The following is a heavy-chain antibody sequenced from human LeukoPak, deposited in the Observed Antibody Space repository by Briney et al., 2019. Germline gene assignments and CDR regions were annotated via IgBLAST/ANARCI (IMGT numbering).Heavy chain of an antibody. CDR2: IGDVGRNK. D-gene: IGHD3-9*01. CDR3: FKQKTAYEISKRSGFDI. CDR1: GFTFSSYG. V-gene: IGHV3-30*02. Sequence: GGSLILSCAASGFTFSSYGIHWVRQAPGKGLKLYTFIGDVGRNKYYADFVTGRFTISRDNSKITLYLQKNSLRAEDTAFFFFFKQKTAYEISKRSGFDIWGQGTMVTVSS. J-gene: IGHJ3*02.